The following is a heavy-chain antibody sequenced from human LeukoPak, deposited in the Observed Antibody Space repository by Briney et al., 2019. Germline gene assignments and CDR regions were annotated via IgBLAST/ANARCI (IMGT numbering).Heavy chain of an antibody. J-gene: IGHJ6*03. D-gene: IGHD4-17*01. CDR3: ARVRDYYYYYMDV. CDR1: GFTFSSYS. Sequence: GGSLRLSCAASGFTFSSYSMNWVRQAPGKGLEWVSSISSSSGYIYYADSVKGRFTISRDNAKNSLYLQMNSLRAEDTAVYYCARVRDYYYYYMDVWGKGTTVTVSS. V-gene: IGHV3-21*01. CDR2: ISSSSGYI.